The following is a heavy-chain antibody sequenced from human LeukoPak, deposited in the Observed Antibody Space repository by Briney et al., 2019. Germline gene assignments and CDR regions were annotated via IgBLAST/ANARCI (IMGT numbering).Heavy chain of an antibody. Sequence: ASVKVSCKASGFTFTSSAVQWVRQARGQRLEWIGWIVVGSGNTNYAQKFQERVTITRDMSTSTAYMELSSLRSEDTAVYYCAADWRQGVGAQYTNWGQGTLVTVSS. CDR3: AADWRQGVGAQYTN. V-gene: IGHV1-58*01. D-gene: IGHD1-26*01. CDR1: GFTFTSSA. CDR2: IVVGSGNT. J-gene: IGHJ4*02.